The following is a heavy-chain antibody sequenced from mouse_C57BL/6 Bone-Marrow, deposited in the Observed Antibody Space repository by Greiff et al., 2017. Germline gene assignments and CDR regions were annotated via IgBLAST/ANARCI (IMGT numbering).Heavy chain of an antibody. D-gene: IGHD1-1*01. CDR1: GYTFTSYG. V-gene: IGHV1-81*01. CDR3: ARGVYYAFSYYFGY. CDR2: IYPRSGNT. J-gene: IGHJ2*01. Sequence: QVQLKESGAELARPGASVKLSCKASGYTFTSYGISWVKQRTGQGLEWIGEIYPRSGNTYYNEKFKGKATLTADKSSSTAYMELRSLTSEDSAVYFCARGVYYAFSYYFGYWGQGTTHTGSS.